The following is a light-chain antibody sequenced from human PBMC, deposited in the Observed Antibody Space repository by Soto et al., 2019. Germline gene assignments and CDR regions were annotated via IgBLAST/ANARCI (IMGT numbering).Light chain of an antibody. V-gene: IGKV3-20*01. Sequence: EIVLTQSPGTLSFSPGERATLSCRASQSASSSSLAWYQQKPGQAPRLLIYDASIRATGIPNRFSGSGSGTDFTLTISRLEPEDSAVYYCQQYGSSPLTFGGGTKVDI. CDR1: QSASSSS. J-gene: IGKJ4*01. CDR3: QQYGSSPLT. CDR2: DAS.